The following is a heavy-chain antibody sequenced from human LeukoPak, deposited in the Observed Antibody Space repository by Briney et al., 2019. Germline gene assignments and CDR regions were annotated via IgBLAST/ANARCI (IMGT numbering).Heavy chain of an antibody. J-gene: IGHJ4*02. D-gene: IGHD2-15*01. V-gene: IGHV3-23*01. CDR3: AKDREGVVVAATVGY. CDR1: GFTFSSYA. Sequence: GGSLRLSCAASGFTFSSYAMSWVRQAPGKGLEWVSAISGSGGSTYYADSVKGRFTISRDNSKNTLYLQMNSLRAEDTVVYYCAKDREGVVVAATVGYWGQGTLVTVSS. CDR2: ISGSGGST.